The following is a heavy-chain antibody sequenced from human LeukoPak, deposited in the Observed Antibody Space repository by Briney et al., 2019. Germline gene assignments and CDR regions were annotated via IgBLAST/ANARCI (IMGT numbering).Heavy chain of an antibody. J-gene: IGHJ4*02. CDR2: ISYDGSNK. V-gene: IGHV3-30-3*01. CDR1: GFTFSSYA. D-gene: IGHD6-13*01. CDR3: ATKLPAAGRGFDY. Sequence: GGSLRLSCAASGFTFSSYAMHWVRQAPGKGLEWVAVISYDGSNKYYADSVKGRFTISRDNSKNTLYLQMNSLRAEDTAVYYCATKLPAAGRGFDYWGQGTLVTVSS.